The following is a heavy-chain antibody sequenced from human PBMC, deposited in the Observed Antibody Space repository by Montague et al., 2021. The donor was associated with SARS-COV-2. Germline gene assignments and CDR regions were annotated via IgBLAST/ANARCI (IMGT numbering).Heavy chain of an antibody. CDR1: GASISSYY. Sequence: ETLSLTCTVSGASISSYYWSWIRQLPGKGLEWIGYIYYSGSTNYNPSLKSRVTISVDTSKNQFSLKLSSVTAADTAVYYCARGSGWMGNAFDIWGQGTMVTVSS. D-gene: IGHD6-19*01. V-gene: IGHV4-59*01. CDR2: IYYSGST. J-gene: IGHJ3*02. CDR3: ARGSGWMGNAFDI.